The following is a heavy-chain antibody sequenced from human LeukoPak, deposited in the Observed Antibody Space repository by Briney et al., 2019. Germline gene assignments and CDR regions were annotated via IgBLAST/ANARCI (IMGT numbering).Heavy chain of an antibody. V-gene: IGHV3-23*01. CDR2: ISSSGGST. Sequence: PGGSLRLSCAVSGFTFSSYAMSWVRQAPGKGLEWVLGISSSGGSTYYADSVKGRFTISRDNSKNTLYLQMNSLRAEDTALYYCARGVGATGFDYWGQGTLVTVSS. CDR3: ARGVGATGFDY. CDR1: GFTFSSYA. D-gene: IGHD1-26*01. J-gene: IGHJ4*02.